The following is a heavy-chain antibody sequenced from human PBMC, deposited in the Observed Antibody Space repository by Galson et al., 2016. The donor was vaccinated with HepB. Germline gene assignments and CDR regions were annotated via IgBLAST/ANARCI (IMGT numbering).Heavy chain of an antibody. D-gene: IGHD3-10*01. CDR2: INWSGDST. CDR3: ARGLVGSGMDV. CDR1: GSTFDDYG. J-gene: IGHJ6*02. V-gene: IGHV3-20*01. Sequence: SLRLSCAVSGSTFDDYGMTWVRQAPGKGLEWVSGINWSGDSTAYADSVKGRFTMYRDDARNSLYLQMSSLRVEDTALYQCARGLVGSGMDVWGQGTTVTASS.